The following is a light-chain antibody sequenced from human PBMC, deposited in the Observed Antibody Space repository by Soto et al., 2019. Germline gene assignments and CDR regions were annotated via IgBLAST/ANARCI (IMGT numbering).Light chain of an antibody. V-gene: IGLV2-14*01. J-gene: IGLJ2*01. CDR2: EVS. Sequence: QSVLTQPASVSGSPGQSITISCTGTGSDIGGYNYVSWYQQHPGKAPKVMFYEVSNRPSGVSNRFSASKSGNTASLTISGLQAEDEADYYCTSYTSSSSVVFGGGTKLTVL. CDR3: TSYTSSSSVV. CDR1: GSDIGGYNY.